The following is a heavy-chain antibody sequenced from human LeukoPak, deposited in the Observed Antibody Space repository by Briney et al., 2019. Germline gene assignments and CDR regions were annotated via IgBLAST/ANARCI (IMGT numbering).Heavy chain of an antibody. V-gene: IGHV4-59*01. CDR1: GGSISSYY. CDR2: IYYSGST. Sequence: SETLSLTCTVSGGSISSYYWSWIRQPPGKGLEWIGYIYYSGSTNYNPSLKSRVTISVDTSKNQFSLKLSSVTAADTAVYYCARVPRYCSGGSCYPRFDPWGQGTLVTVSS. CDR3: ARVPRYCSGGSCYPRFDP. D-gene: IGHD2-15*01. J-gene: IGHJ5*02.